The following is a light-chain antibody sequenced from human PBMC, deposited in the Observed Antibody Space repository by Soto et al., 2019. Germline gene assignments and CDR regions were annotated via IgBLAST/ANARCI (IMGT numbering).Light chain of an antibody. J-gene: IGKJ1*01. CDR2: DAS. V-gene: IGKV1-5*01. Sequence: DIQMTQSPSTLSASVGDRVTITCRASQSISSWLAWYQQKPGKAPKLLIYDASSLESGVASRVSGSGYGTEFTLHISSLQPDDFATYYCQQYNSYSGTFGQGTKVEIK. CDR1: QSISSW. CDR3: QQYNSYSGT.